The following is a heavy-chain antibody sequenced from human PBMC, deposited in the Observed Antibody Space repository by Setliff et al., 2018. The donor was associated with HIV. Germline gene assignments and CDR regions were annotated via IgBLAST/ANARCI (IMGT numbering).Heavy chain of an antibody. CDR3: ARSSRGYCSGGSCYGFDP. J-gene: IGHJ5*02. CDR2: INHSGSS. V-gene: IGHV4-34*01. D-gene: IGHD2-15*01. Sequence: ETLSLTCGVYGGSLCDYYWSWIRQPPGKGLEWIGEINHSGSSNYNPSLKSRVTISVDTSKNQLSLNVTSVTAADTAVYYCARSSRGYCSGGSCYGFDPWGQGNLVTVSS. CDR1: GGSLCDYY.